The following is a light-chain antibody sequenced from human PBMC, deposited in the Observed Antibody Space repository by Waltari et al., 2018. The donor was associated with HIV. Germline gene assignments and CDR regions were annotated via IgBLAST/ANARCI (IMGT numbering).Light chain of an antibody. CDR2: WAS. J-gene: IGKJ3*01. V-gene: IGKV4-1*01. CDR3: QQYYSSPWN. Sequence: DIVMTQSPASLAVSLGERATINCKSSQSVLFSSNNKNHLAWYQQKPGRPPRLLIYWASTRESGVPDRFSGSGSGTDFTLTISSLQAEDVAVYYCQQYYSSPWNFGPGTKVDI. CDR1: QSVLFSSNNKNH.